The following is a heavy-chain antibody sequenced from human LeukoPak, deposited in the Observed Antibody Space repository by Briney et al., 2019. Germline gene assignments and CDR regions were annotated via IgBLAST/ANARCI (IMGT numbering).Heavy chain of an antibody. J-gene: IGHJ4*02. V-gene: IGHV3-23*01. CDR2: ISGSGGST. CDR3: AKDTFGDYYDSSGYTGY. Sequence: GGSLRLSCAASGFTFSSYAMSWVRQAPGKGLEWVSAISGSGGSTYYADSVKGRFTISRDNSKNTLYLQMNSLRAEDTAVYYCAKDTFGDYYDSSGYTGYWGQGTRVTVSS. D-gene: IGHD3-22*01. CDR1: GFTFSSYA.